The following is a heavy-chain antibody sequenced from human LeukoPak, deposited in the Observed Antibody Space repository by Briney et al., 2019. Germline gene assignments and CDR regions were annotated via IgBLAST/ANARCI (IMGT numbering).Heavy chain of an antibody. V-gene: IGHV4-59*01. CDR1: GGSISSYY. CDR3: ARGLEVRYYFDY. CDR2: IYYSGST. J-gene: IGHJ4*02. Sequence: SETLSLTCTVSGGSISSYYWSWIRQPPGKGLEWIGYIYYSGSTYYNPSLKSRVTISVDTSKNQFTLKLSSVTAADTAVYYCARGLEVRYYFDYWGQGTLVTVSS. D-gene: IGHD2-2*01.